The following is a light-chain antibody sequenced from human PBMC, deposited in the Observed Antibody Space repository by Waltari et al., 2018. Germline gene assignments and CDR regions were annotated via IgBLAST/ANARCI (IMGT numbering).Light chain of an antibody. J-gene: IGLJ2*01. CDR1: PSEIGGCNY. CDR2: DVT. CDR3: TSYTATSTPEL. V-gene: IGLV2-14*03. Sequence: QSAPTQPASVSGSPGQTITISCTRTPSEIGGCNYVSCYQHHPHRAPKLMIYDVTERPSGISLRFSGSKSGATASLTISGLRAEDEADYYCTSYTATSTPELFGGGTKQTVL.